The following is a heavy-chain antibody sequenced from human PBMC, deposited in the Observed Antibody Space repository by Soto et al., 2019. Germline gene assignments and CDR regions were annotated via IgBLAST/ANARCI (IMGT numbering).Heavy chain of an antibody. J-gene: IGHJ5*02. CDR1: GGSISSGPYS. CDR2: FYYSGST. V-gene: IGHV4-39*01. D-gene: IGHD3-16*01. Sequence: PSEALSLTCTVPGGSISSGPYSWGWIRQPPGKGLEWIGTFYYSGSTYYNPSLESRVTISVDTSKNQFSLKLSSVTAADTAVYYCARLGWFDPWGQGTLVTVSS. CDR3: ARLGWFDP.